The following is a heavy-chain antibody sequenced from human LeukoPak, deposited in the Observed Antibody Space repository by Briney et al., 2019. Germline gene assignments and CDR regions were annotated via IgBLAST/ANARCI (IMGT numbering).Heavy chain of an antibody. CDR3: AAIVVVPAAMTGPTDDAFDI. Sequence: ASMKVSCKVSGYTLTELSMHWVLQAPGNGLEWMGGFDPEDGETIYAQKFQGRVTMTEDTSTDTAYMELSSLRSEDTAVYYCAAIVVVPAAMTGPTDDAFDIWGQGTIVTVSS. D-gene: IGHD2-2*01. CDR2: FDPEDGET. CDR1: GYTLTELS. J-gene: IGHJ3*02. V-gene: IGHV1-24*01.